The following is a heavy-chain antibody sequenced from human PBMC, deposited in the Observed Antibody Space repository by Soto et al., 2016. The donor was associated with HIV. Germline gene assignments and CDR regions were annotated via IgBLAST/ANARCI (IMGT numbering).Heavy chain of an antibody. J-gene: IGHJ4*02. CDR3: ARDHLDPFEY. V-gene: IGHV3-48*04. Sequence: VQLVESGGGLVQPGGSLRLSCAASGFTFSSYSMNWVRQAPGKGLEWVSYISSSSSTIYYADSVKGRFTISRDNAKNSLYLQMNSLRAEDTAVYYCARDHLDPFEYWGQGTLVTVSS. D-gene: IGHD3-9*01. CDR2: ISSSSSTI. CDR1: GFTFSSYS.